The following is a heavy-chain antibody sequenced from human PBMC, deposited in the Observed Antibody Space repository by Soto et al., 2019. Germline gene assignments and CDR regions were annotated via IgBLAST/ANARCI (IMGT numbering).Heavy chain of an antibody. J-gene: IGHJ6*02. CDR2: IIPIFGTA. CDR3: ARIPFKNYDFWSGHYYGMDV. V-gene: IGHV1-69*01. CDR1: GGTFSSYA. Sequence: QVQLVQSGAEVKKPGSSVKVSCKASGGTFSSYAISWVRQAPGQGLEWMGGIIPIFGTANYAQKFQGRVTITADESTSTAYIELSSLRSEDTAVYYCARIPFKNYDFWSGHYYGMDVWGQGTTVTVSS. D-gene: IGHD3-3*01.